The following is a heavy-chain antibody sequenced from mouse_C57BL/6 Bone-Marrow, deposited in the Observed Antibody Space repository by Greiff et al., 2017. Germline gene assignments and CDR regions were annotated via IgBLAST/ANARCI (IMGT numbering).Heavy chain of an antibody. CDR3: ARWGDYYGPWFAY. CDR1: GYTFTDYY. V-gene: IGHV1-75*01. D-gene: IGHD1-1*01. CDR2: IFPGSGST. Sequence: VKLQESGPELVKPGASVKISCKASGYTFTDYYINWVKQRPGQGLEWIGWIFPGSGSTYYNEKFKGKATLTVDKSSSTAYMLLSSLTSEDSAVYFCARWGDYYGPWFAYWGQGTLVTVSA. J-gene: IGHJ3*01.